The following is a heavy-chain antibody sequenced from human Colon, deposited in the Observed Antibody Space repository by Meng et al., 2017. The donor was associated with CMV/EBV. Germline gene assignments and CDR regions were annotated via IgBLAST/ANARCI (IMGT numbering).Heavy chain of an antibody. J-gene: IGHJ6*02. D-gene: IGHD2-21*01. CDR2: IYYSGSA. Sequence: SETLSLTCSVSGGSISSYYWSWIRQPPGTGLERIGYIYYSGSANYNPSLRSRVTISVDTSNKHFSLRLRSVTAADTAVYYCARLGLYFSNIFYYYSLDVWGQGTTVTVSS. CDR1: GGSISSYY. V-gene: IGHV4-59*01. CDR3: ARLGLYFSNIFYYYSLDV.